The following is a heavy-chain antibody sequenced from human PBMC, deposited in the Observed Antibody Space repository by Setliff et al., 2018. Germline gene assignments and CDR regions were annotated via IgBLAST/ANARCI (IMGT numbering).Heavy chain of an antibody. V-gene: IGHV1-46*01. CDR1: GYTLSRHY. CDR2: INPGGGSA. Sequence: ASVKVSCKAAGYTLSRHYMHWVRQAPGQGLEWMGIINPGGGSASIVEKFQGRVTMTSDTSTSTVYMEFSSLRSDDTAVYYCARGGVAAAGRKGVFEHWGQGTLVTISS. CDR3: ARGGVAAAGRKGVFEH. J-gene: IGHJ4*02. D-gene: IGHD6-13*01.